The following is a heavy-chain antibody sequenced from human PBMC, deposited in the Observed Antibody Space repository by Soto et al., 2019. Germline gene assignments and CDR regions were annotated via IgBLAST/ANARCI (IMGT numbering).Heavy chain of an antibody. J-gene: IGHJ4*02. CDR1: GFIFRRFW. CDR3: ASELDGYGRFDY. Sequence: GGSLRLSCSASGFIFRRFWMAWVRQAPGKGLEWVATIKVDGREENYLDSVHGRFTISRDDAKNSLFLQMSSLRGDDTAVYFCASELDGYGRFDYWGLGSPVTVSS. D-gene: IGHD5-12*01. CDR2: IKVDGREE. V-gene: IGHV3-7*01.